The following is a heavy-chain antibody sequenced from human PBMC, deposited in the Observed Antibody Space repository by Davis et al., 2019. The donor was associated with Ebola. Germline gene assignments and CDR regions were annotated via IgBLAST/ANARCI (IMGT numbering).Heavy chain of an antibody. Sequence: GGSLRLSCAASGFTFSSYWMSWVRQAPGKGLEWVANIKQDGSEKYYVDSVKGRFTISRDNAKNSLYLQMNSLRAEDTAVYYCAREKRYNWNYCWFDPWGQGTLVTVSS. CDR1: GFTFSSYW. CDR2: IKQDGSEK. V-gene: IGHV3-7*01. D-gene: IGHD1-7*01. J-gene: IGHJ5*02. CDR3: AREKRYNWNYCWFDP.